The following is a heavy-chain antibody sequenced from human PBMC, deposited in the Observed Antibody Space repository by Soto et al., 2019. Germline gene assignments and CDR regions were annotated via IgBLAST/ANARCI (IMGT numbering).Heavy chain of an antibody. V-gene: IGHV3-30*03. CDR3: ARDSGWPILNFDN. J-gene: IGHJ4*02. CDR1: DFDFSSYG. CDR2: SSYDGRET. D-gene: IGHD3-10*01. Sequence: LRLSCAASDFDFSSYGIHWVRQSPGKGLEWVAASSYDGRETFYADSAKGRFTVSKEMSKNTAFLQMNALRHEDTAVYFCARDSGWPILNFDNWGQGTPVTVSS.